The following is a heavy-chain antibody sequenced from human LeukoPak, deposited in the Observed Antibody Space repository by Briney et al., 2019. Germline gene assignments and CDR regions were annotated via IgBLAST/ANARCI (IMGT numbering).Heavy chain of an antibody. J-gene: IGHJ5*02. CDR2: IYHSGST. CDR1: GYSISSGYY. D-gene: IGHD5-18*01. V-gene: IGHV4-38-2*01. CDR3: ASSDTGYNWFDP. Sequence: PSETPSLTCAVSGYSISSGYYWGWIRQPPGKGLEWIGSIYHSGSTYYNPSLKSRVTISVDTSKNQFSLKLSSVTAADTAVYYCASSDTGYNWFDPWGQGTLVTVSS.